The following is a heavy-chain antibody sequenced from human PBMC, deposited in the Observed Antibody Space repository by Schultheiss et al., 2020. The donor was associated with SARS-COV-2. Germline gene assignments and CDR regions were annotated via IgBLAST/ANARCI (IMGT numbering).Heavy chain of an antibody. Sequence: VKVSCKASGGTFSSYPISWVRQAPGQGLEWMGRIIPILGIANYAQKFQGRVTFTADKSTSTAYMGLSSLRSEDTAVYYCARVTGHWNYGWYFDLWGRGTLVTVSS. D-gene: IGHD1-7*01. CDR1: GGTFSSYP. J-gene: IGHJ2*01. CDR3: ARVTGHWNYGWYFDL. V-gene: IGHV1-69*04. CDR2: IIPILGIA.